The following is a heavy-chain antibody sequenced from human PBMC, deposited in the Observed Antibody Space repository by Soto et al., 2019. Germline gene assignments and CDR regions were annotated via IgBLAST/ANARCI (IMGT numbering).Heavy chain of an antibody. J-gene: IGHJ5*02. CDR3: ARAYGGNPALFDP. CDR2: IYTGGST. CDR1: GFTVSSDY. V-gene: IGHV3-53*01. D-gene: IGHD4-17*01. Sequence: GGSLRLSCAASGFTVSSDYMSWVRQAPGMGLEWVSVIYTGGSTYYADSVKGRFTFSRDNSKNTLYLQMSSLRAEDTAVYYCARAYGGNPALFDPWGQGTLVTVSS.